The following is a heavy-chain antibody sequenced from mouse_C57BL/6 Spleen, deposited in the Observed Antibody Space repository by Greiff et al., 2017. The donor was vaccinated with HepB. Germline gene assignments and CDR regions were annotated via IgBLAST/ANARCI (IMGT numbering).Heavy chain of an antibody. CDR1: GYTFTSYW. J-gene: IGHJ2*01. V-gene: IGHV1-64*01. CDR2: IHPNSGST. Sequence: QVQLQQPGAELVKPGASVKLSCKASGYTFTSYWMHWVKQRPGQGLEWIGMIHPNSGSTNYNEKFKSKATLTVDKSSSTAYMQLSSLTSEDSAVYYCARDDYYGTPWYFDYWGQVTTLTVSS. CDR3: ARDDYYGTPWYFDY. D-gene: IGHD1-1*01.